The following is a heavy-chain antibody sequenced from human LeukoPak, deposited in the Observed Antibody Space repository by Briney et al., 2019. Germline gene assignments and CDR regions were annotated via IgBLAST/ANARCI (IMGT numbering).Heavy chain of an antibody. CDR3: ARRDMTTVTGGFDY. J-gene: IGHJ4*02. V-gene: IGHV4-4*07. D-gene: IGHD4-17*01. CDR1: GGSISSYY. CDR2: IYTSGST. Sequence: SETLSLTCTVSGGSISSYYWSWIRQPAGKGLEWIGRIYTSGSTNYNPSLKSRVTISVDTSKNQFSLKLSSVTAADTAVYYCARRDMTTVTGGFDYWGQGTLVTVSS.